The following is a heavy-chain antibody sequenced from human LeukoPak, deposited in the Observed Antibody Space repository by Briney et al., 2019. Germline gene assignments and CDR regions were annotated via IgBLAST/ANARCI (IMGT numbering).Heavy chain of an antibody. J-gene: IGHJ4*02. CDR3: ARRRITMVRGVILSYYFDY. D-gene: IGHD3-10*01. V-gene: IGHV3-20*04. Sequence: PGGSLRLSCAASGFTFDDYGMSWVRQAPGKGLEWVSGINWNGGSTGYADSVKGRFTISRDNAKNSLYLQMNSLRAEDTALYYCARRRITMVRGVILSYYFDYWGQGTLVTVSS. CDR2: INWNGGST. CDR1: GFTFDDYG.